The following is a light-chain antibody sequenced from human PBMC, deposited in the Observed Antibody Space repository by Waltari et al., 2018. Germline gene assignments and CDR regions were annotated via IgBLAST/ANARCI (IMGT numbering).Light chain of an antibody. V-gene: IGLV4-69*01. CDR3: QTWGTGIWV. CDR2: LNSDGSH. J-gene: IGLJ3*02. CDR1: SGHSSYA. Sequence: LVLTQSPSASASLGASVKLTCPLSSGHSSYAIAWHPQQPEKGPRYLMKLNSDGSHSKGDGIPDRFSGSSSGAERYLTISSLQSEDEADYYCQTWGTGIWVFGGGTKLTVL.